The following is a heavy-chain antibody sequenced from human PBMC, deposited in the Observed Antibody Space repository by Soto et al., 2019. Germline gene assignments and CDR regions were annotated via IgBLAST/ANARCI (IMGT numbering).Heavy chain of an antibody. V-gene: IGHV4-34*01. CDR3: ARGPVVVPASNDYGDYEYGY. J-gene: IGHJ4*02. CDR1: GGSFSGYY. D-gene: IGHD4-17*01. Sequence: SETLSLTCAVYGGSFSGYYWSWIRQPPGKGLEWIGEINHSGSTNYNPSLKSRVTISVDTSKNQFSLKLSSVTAADTAVYYCARGPVVVPASNDYGDYEYGYWGQGTLVTVSS. CDR2: INHSGST.